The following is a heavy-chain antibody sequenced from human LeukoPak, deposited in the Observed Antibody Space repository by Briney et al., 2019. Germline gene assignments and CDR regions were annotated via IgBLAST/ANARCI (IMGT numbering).Heavy chain of an antibody. CDR2: ISAYNGNT. CDR1: GYTFTSYG. Sequence: ASVKVSCKASGYTFTSYGISWVRQAPGQGLEWMGWISAYNGNTNYAQKLQGRVTMTTDTSTSTAYMELRSLRSDDTAVYYCARDLSSLPDYGGDAFDIWGQGTMVTVSS. V-gene: IGHV1-18*01. J-gene: IGHJ3*02. CDR3: ARDLSSLPDYGGDAFDI. D-gene: IGHD4-23*01.